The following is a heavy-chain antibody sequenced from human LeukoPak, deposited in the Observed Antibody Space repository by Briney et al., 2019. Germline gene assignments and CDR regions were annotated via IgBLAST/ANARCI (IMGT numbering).Heavy chain of an antibody. D-gene: IGHD3-3*01. CDR3: AKDHTEWLLLAWFDP. CDR1: GFTFSSYA. Sequence: PGGSLRLSCAASGFTFSSYAMSWVRQAPGKGLEWVSAISGSGGSTYYADSVKGRFTISRDNSKNTLYLQMNSLRAEDTAVYYCAKDHTEWLLLAWFDPWGQGTLVTVSS. V-gene: IGHV3-23*01. J-gene: IGHJ5*02. CDR2: ISGSGGST.